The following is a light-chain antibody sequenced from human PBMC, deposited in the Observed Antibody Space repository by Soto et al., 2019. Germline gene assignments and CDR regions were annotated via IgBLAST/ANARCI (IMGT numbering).Light chain of an antibody. J-gene: IGLJ3*02. CDR2: DND. CDR3: GTWDSNLSEIV. CDR1: SSNIGNNY. Sequence: QAVVTQPPSVSAAPGQKVTISCTGSSSNIGNNYVSWYQQLPGTAPKLLIYDNDKRPSGIPDRFSGSKSGTSATLAITGLQTGDEADYYCGTWDSNLSEIVFGGGTKVTVL. V-gene: IGLV1-51*01.